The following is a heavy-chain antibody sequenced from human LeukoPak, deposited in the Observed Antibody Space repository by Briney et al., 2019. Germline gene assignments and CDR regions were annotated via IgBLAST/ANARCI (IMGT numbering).Heavy chain of an antibody. J-gene: IGHJ6*02. Sequence: ASVKVSCKASGYTFTSYDINWVRQAPGQGLEWMGWMNPNSGNTGYAQKFQGRVTMTRNTSISTAYMELSSLRSEDTAVYYCARTPSGGGWYYYYYGMDVWGQGTTVTVSS. V-gene: IGHV1-8*01. D-gene: IGHD6-19*01. CDR1: GYTFTSYD. CDR3: ARTPSGGGWYYYYYGMDV. CDR2: MNPNSGNT.